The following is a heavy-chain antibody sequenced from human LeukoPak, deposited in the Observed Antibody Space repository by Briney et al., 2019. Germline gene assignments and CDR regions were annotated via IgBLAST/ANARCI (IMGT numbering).Heavy chain of an antibody. D-gene: IGHD4-17*01. Sequence: PGGSLRLSCAASGFTFSSYSMNWVRQAPGKGLEWVSSISSSISDIYYADSVKGRFTISRDNSKKTLYLQMNSLRAEDTAVYYCAKAPVTTEPYYYYMDVWGKGTTVTISS. CDR2: ISSSISDI. J-gene: IGHJ6*03. CDR1: GFTFSSYS. V-gene: IGHV3-21*01. CDR3: AKAPVTTEPYYYYMDV.